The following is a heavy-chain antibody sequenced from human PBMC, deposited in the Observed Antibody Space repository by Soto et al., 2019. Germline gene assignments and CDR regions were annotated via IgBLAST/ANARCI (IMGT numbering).Heavy chain of an antibody. CDR2: ISGSGGST. V-gene: IGHV3-23*01. Sequence: GGSLRLSCAASGFTFSSYAMSWVRQAPGKGLEWVSAISGSGGSTYYADSVKGRFTISRDNSKNTLYLQMNSLRAEDTAVYYCAKDDYCSGSYYHDAFDIWGQGTMVTVSS. J-gene: IGHJ3*02. CDR1: GFTFSSYA. D-gene: IGHD3-10*01. CDR3: AKDDYCSGSYYHDAFDI.